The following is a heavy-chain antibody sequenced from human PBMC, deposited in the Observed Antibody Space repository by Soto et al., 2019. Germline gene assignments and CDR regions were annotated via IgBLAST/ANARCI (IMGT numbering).Heavy chain of an antibody. V-gene: IGHV3-23*01. J-gene: IGHJ5*02. CDR3: AKDLHTTIPVATGS. CDR1: GFTFSTYA. CDR2: ISDNGGRT. D-gene: IGHD6-19*01. Sequence: EVQLLESGGGLVQPGGSLRLSCAASGFTFSTYAMTWVRQAPGKGLECVSGISDNGGRTYYADSVKGRFTISRDNSKNTLFLDMNSLRAEDTAIYYCAKDLHTTIPVATGSWGQGTLVSVSS.